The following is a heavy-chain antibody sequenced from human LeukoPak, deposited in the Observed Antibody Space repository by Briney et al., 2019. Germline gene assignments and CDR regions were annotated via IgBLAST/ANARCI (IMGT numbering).Heavy chain of an antibody. V-gene: IGHV4-30-2*01. CDR3: ASRQHYYYYGMDV. Sequence: SQTLSLTCAVSGCSIRSGGYSWSWIPQPPGKCLDWIGYIYHSGSTYYHPSLKSRVTISVDRSKNQFSLKLSSVTAADTAVYYCASRQHYYYYGMDVWGQGTTVTVSS. CDR1: GCSIRSGGYS. CDR2: IYHSGST. D-gene: IGHD5-18*01. J-gene: IGHJ6*02.